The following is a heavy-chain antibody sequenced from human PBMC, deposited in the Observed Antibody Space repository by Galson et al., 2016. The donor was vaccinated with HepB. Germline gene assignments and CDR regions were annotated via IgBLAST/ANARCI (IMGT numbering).Heavy chain of an antibody. D-gene: IGHD6-19*01. J-gene: IGHJ4*02. CDR3: AKDGDSSGWYDFDY. CDR1: GFSFSDYA. Sequence: SLRLSCAASGFSFSDYAMNWVRQAPGKGLEWVSAISNSGDITYYADSVKGRFTISRDNSKNTLYVQMNSLRAEDTAVYCCAKDGDSSGWYDFDYWGQGTLVTVSS. V-gene: IGHV3-23*01. CDR2: ISNSGDIT.